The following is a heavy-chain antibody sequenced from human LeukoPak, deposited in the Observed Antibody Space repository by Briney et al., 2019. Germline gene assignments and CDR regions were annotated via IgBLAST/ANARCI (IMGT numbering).Heavy chain of an antibody. CDR2: ISYDGSNK. Sequence: GGSLRLSCAASGFTFSSYAMHWVRQAPGKGLEWVAVISYDGSNKYYADSVKGRFTISRDNSKNTLYLQMNSLRAEDTAVYYCAKGRGAYYDSSDAFDIWGQGTLVTVSS. CDR3: AKGRGAYYDSSDAFDI. CDR1: GFTFSSYA. D-gene: IGHD3-22*01. J-gene: IGHJ3*02. V-gene: IGHV3-30*04.